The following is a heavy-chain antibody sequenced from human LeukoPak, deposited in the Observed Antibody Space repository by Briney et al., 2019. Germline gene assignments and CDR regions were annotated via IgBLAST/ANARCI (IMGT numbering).Heavy chain of an antibody. D-gene: IGHD3-10*01. Sequence: GGSLRLSCAASGFTFSDYSMNWVRQAPGKGQEWVSSISRRSRHVYYAGSVKGRFTISRDDARNSLYLQTNSLRAEDMAVYFCVRDLLGSGSTTAYLYHWGQGTLVTVSS. J-gene: IGHJ1*01. CDR3: VRDLLGSGSTTAYLYH. V-gene: IGHV3-21*01. CDR2: ISRRSRHV. CDR1: GFTFSDYS.